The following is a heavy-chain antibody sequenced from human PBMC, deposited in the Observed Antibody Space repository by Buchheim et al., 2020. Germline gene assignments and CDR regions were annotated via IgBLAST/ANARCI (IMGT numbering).Heavy chain of an antibody. D-gene: IGHD2-2*01. CDR1: GYTFTSYY. V-gene: IGHV1-46*01. Sequence: QVQLVQSGAEVKKPGASVKVSCKASGYTFTSYYMHWVRQAPGQGLEWMGIINPSGGSTSYAQKFQGSVTMTRDTSTSTVYMELSSLRSEDTAVYYCARESSIVVVPAAMVSDYWGQGTL. J-gene: IGHJ4*02. CDR2: INPSGGST. CDR3: ARESSIVVVPAAMVSDY.